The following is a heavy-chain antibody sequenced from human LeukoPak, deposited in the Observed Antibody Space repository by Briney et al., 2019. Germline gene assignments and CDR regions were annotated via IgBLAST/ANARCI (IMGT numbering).Heavy chain of an antibody. V-gene: IGHV4-34*01. CDR3: ARERSGGYYDFWSGYWFDP. Sequence: PSETLSLTCAVYGGSFSGYYWSWIRQPPGKGLEWIGEINHSGSTNYNPSLKSRVTISVDTSKNQFSLKLSSVTAADTAVYYCARERSGGYYDFWSGYWFDPWGQGTLVTVSS. CDR2: INHSGST. D-gene: IGHD3-3*01. CDR1: GGSFSGYY. J-gene: IGHJ5*02.